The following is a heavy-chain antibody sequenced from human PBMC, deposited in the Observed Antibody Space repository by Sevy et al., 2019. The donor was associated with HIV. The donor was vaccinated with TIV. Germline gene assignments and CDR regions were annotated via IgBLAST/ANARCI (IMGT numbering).Heavy chain of an antibody. Sequence: SDTLSLTCTVSGGSISSGSYYWSWIRQPAGKGLEWIGRIYTSGSTNYNPSLKSRVTMSVDTSKNQFSLKLSSVTAADTAMYYCARAPYYYGSGSYYNYYYYYGMDVWGQGTTVTVSS. CDR3: ARAPYYYGSGSYYNYYYYYGMDV. CDR2: IYTSGST. J-gene: IGHJ6*02. V-gene: IGHV4-61*02. CDR1: GGSISSGSYY. D-gene: IGHD3-10*01.